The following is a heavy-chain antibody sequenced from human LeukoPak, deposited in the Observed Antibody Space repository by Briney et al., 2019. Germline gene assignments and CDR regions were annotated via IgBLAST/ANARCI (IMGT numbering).Heavy chain of an antibody. CDR3: AKDKYSSSWYYFDY. CDR1: GFTFSSYE. J-gene: IGHJ4*02. V-gene: IGHV3-23*01. D-gene: IGHD6-13*01. Sequence: PGGSLRLSCAASGFTFSSYEMNWVRQAPGKGLEWVSAISGSGGSTYYADSVKGRFTISRDNSKNTLYLQMNSLRAEDTAVYYCAKDKYSSSWYYFDYWGQGTLVTVSS. CDR2: ISGSGGST.